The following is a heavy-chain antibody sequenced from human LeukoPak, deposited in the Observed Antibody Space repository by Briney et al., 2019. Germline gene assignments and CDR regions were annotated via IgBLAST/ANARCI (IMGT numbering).Heavy chain of an antibody. CDR3: ARNDPTPYYYYGMDV. D-gene: IGHD1-1*01. J-gene: IGHJ6*04. CDR2: IIPIFGTA. CDR1: GGTFSSYA. V-gene: IGHV1-69*06. Sequence: ASVKVSCKASGGTFSSYAISWVRHAPGQGLEWMGGIIPIFGTANYAQKFQGRVTITADKSTSTAYMELSSLRSEDTAVYYCARNDPTPYYYYGMDVWGKGTTVTVSS.